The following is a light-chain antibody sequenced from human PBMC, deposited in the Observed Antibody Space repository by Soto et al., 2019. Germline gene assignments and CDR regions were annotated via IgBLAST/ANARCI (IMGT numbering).Light chain of an antibody. J-gene: IGLJ1*01. CDR3: SSYTSSTTSYV. CDR1: SSDFGGYNY. CDR2: DVS. V-gene: IGLV2-14*01. Sequence: QSVLTQPASVSGSPGQSFTISCTGTSSDFGGYNYVSWYQQHPGKAPKLMLFDVSGRPSGVSNRFSGSKSGNTASLTISGLQAEDEADYYCSSYTSSTTSYVFGTGTKVTVL.